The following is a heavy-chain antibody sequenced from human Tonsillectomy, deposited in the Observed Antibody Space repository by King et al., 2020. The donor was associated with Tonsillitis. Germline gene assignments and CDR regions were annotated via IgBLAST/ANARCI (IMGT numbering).Heavy chain of an antibody. CDR2: ISSSSSYI. Sequence: VQLVESGGGLVKPGGSLRLSCAASGFTFSSYSMNWFRQAPGKGLEWVSSISSSSSYIYYADSVKGRFSISRDNAKNSLYLQMNSLRAEDTAVYYCAREPGYCSGGSCYDYGMDVWGQGTTVTVSS. J-gene: IGHJ6*02. CDR1: GFTFSSYS. D-gene: IGHD2-15*01. CDR3: AREPGYCSGGSCYDYGMDV. V-gene: IGHV3-21*01.